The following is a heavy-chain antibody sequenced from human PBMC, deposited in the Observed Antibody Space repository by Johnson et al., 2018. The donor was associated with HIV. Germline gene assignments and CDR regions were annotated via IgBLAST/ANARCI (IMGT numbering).Heavy chain of an antibody. CDR2: IWYDGSNN. CDR3: ARDGGRGDFDI. J-gene: IGHJ3*02. Sequence: QVQLVESGGGLVQRGGSLRLSCAASGFTFSQYWMSWVRQAPGKGLEWVAVIWYDGSNNYYADSVKGRFTISRDNSRNTLYLQMSSLRVEDTAVYYCARDGGRGDFDIWGQGTRVSVSS. CDR1: GFTFSQYW. D-gene: IGHD3-16*01. V-gene: IGHV3-33*08.